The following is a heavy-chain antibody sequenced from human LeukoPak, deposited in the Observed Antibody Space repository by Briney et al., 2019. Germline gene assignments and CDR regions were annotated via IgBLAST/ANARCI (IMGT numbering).Heavy chain of an antibody. CDR1: GYTLASFD. J-gene: IGHJ4*02. V-gene: IGHV1-8*01. CDR2: MNPNNGNT. D-gene: IGHD3-10*01. Sequence: ASVRVSCKASGYTLASFDINWVRQTPGQGPEWMGWMNPNNGNTGYAQIFQGRVTMTRNASISTAYMELSRLRSGDTAVYYCARLPAGSGSYYNLSFDYWGQGTLVTVSS. CDR3: ARLPAGSGSYYNLSFDY.